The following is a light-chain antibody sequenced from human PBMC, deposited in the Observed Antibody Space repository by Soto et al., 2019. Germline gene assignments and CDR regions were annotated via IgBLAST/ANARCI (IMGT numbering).Light chain of an antibody. CDR2: AAS. J-gene: IGKJ3*01. CDR1: QTASTH. CDR3: QQYGSSPWT. V-gene: IGKV1-39*01. Sequence: DIQMTQSPSSLSVSLGDRATISCRTSQTASTHLTWYQHKPGKAPKLLIYAASNWQSGVPARFSGSGAGTDFSLTISSLQPEDFATYYCQQYGSSPWTFGPGTKVDIK.